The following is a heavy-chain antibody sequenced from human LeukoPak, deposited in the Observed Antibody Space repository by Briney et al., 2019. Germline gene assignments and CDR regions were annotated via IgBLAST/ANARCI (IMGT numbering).Heavy chain of an antibody. J-gene: IGHJ6*02. CDR2: ISSGSSYI. CDR1: GFTFSSYS. Sequence: GGSLRLSCAASGFTFSSYSMNWVRQAPGQGLEWGSSISSGSSYIYYADSVKGRFTISRDDAKNSLYLQMNSLRAEDTAVYYCARVRAEGDYYGSGSYPGYYYGMDVWGQGTTVTVSS. V-gene: IGHV3-21*01. D-gene: IGHD3-10*01. CDR3: ARVRAEGDYYGSGSYPGYYYGMDV.